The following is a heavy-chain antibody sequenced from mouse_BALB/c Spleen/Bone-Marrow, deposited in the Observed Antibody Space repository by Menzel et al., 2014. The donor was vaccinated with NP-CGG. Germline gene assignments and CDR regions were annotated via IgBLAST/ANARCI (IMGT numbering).Heavy chain of an antibody. V-gene: IGHV1-22*01. CDR3: ARGRWYY. CDR1: GYTFXDCT. CDR2: VNPNIGGT. Sequence: VQLQQSGPELVKPGASVKISCKTSGYTFXDCTLHWVKQSHGKSLEWIGGVNPNIGGTSYNQKFKGKASLTVNKSSTTAYMELRSLTSDDSAVYYCARGRWYYWGQGTTLTVSS. J-gene: IGHJ2*01. D-gene: IGHD2-3*01.